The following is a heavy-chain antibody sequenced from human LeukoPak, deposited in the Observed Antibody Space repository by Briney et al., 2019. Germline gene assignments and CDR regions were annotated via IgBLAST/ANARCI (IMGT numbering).Heavy chain of an antibody. V-gene: IGHV1-3*01. CDR2: INAGNGNT. CDR1: GYTFTSYA. Sequence: ASVKVSCKASGYTFTSYAMHWVRQAPGQRLEWMGWINAGNGNTKYSQKFQGRVTITRDTSASTAYMELSSLRSEDTAVYYCARDPEYYYDSSGYYEPEQSLDPWGQGTLVTVSS. CDR3: ARDPEYYYDSSGYYEPEQSLDP. J-gene: IGHJ5*02. D-gene: IGHD3-22*01.